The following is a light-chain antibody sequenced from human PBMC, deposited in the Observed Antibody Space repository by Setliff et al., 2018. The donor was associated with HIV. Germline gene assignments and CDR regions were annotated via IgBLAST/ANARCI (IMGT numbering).Light chain of an antibody. Sequence: QSALAQPPSASGSPGQSVTISCTGTSSDLGGHNYVSWYQQYPGKAPTLLIFGVTNRPAGVSFRFGGSKSGNTASLTISGLQAEDEADYYCSSYTSSYTYVFGSGTKVTVL. CDR1: SSDLGGHNY. J-gene: IGLJ1*01. V-gene: IGLV2-14*03. CDR2: GVT. CDR3: SSYTSSYTYV.